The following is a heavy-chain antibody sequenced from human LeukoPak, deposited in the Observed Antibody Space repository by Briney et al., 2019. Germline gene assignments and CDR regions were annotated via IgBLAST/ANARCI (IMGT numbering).Heavy chain of an antibody. CDR2: IYYSGST. D-gene: IGHD3-3*01. Sequence: TSETLSLTCTVSGGSISSSSYYWGWIRQPPGKGLEWIGSIYYSGSTYYNPSLKSRVTISVDTSKNQFSLKLSSVTAADTAVYYCARDYYDFWSGRRYYLDYWGQGTLVTVSS. V-gene: IGHV4-39*07. CDR1: GGSISSSSYY. CDR3: ARDYYDFWSGRRYYLDY. J-gene: IGHJ4*02.